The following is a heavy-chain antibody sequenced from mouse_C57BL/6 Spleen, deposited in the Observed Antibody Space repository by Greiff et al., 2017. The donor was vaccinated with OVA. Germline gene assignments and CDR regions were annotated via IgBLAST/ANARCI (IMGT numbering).Heavy chain of an antibody. CDR3: ARNVAGYYAMDY. D-gene: IGHD1-1*01. Sequence: VKVVESGPGLVQPSQSLSITCTVSGFSLTSYGVHWVRQSPGKGLEWLGVIWSGGSTDYNAAFISRLSISKDNSKSQVFFKMNSLQADDTAIYYCARNVAGYYAMDYWGQGTSVTVSS. CDR1: GFSLTSYG. CDR2: IWSGGST. V-gene: IGHV2-2*01. J-gene: IGHJ4*01.